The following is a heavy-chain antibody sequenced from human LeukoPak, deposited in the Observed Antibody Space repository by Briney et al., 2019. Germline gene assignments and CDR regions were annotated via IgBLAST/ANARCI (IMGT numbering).Heavy chain of an antibody. CDR2: IIPIFGTA. Sequence: ASVKVSCKASGGTFSSYAISWVRQAPGQGLEWMGGIIPIFGTANYAQKFQGRVTITADESTSTAYMELSSLRSEDTAVYYCAGEGITVVRGVIITPSWFDPWGQGTLVTVSS. V-gene: IGHV1-69*13. CDR1: GGTFSSYA. J-gene: IGHJ5*02. D-gene: IGHD3-10*01. CDR3: AGEGITVVRGVIITPSWFDP.